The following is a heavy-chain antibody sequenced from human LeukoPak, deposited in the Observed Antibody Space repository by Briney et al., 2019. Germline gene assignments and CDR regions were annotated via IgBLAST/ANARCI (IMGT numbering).Heavy chain of an antibody. D-gene: IGHD3-3*01. Sequence: GGSLRLSCVASGFTFSNYGTMWVRQAPGKGLERVSSISGTTGNTYYVDSVKGRFTVSRDNSKNTLHLQINHLRVEDTAVYYCATAIFDGSDYWGQGTLVTVSS. CDR3: ATAIFDGSDY. CDR1: GFTFSNYG. V-gene: IGHV3-23*01. J-gene: IGHJ4*02. CDR2: ISGTTGNT.